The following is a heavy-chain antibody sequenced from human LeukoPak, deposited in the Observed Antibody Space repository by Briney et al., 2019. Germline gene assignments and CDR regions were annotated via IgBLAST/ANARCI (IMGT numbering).Heavy chain of an antibody. CDR2: IGPTGSDR. Sequence: PGRSLRLSCTASGLTFSTSGFNWVRQAPGEVLEWVASIGPTGSDRYHADSIKGRFTISRDNANNFLYLQMNSLRAEDTAVYYCATETNGRHYDYWGQGTLLTVSS. CDR3: ATETNGRHYDY. J-gene: IGHJ4*02. V-gene: IGHV3-21*06. CDR1: GLTFSTSG. D-gene: IGHD1-14*01.